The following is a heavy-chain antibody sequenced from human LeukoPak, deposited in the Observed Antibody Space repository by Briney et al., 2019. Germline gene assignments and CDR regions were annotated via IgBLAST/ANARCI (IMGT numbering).Heavy chain of an antibody. V-gene: IGHV4-31*03. CDR1: GGSISSGGYY. J-gene: IGHJ4*02. Sequence: NPSETLSLTCTVSGGSISSGGYYWSWIRQHPGKGLEWIGYIYYSGSTYYNPSLKSRVTISVGTSKNQFFLKLSSVTAADTAVYYCAGMNTVVTPFDYWGQGTLVTVSS. CDR3: AGMNTVVTPFDY. CDR2: IYYSGST. D-gene: IGHD4-23*01.